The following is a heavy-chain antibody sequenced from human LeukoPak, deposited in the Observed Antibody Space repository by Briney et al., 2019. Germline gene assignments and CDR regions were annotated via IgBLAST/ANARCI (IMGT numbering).Heavy chain of an antibody. J-gene: IGHJ4*02. CDR2: ISFDGSNK. Sequence: PGRSLRLSCAASGFTFSSYTIHWVRQAPGKGLERVAVISFDGSNKYYADSVKGRFSISRDNSKSTLYLQMNSLGAEDTVVYYCARGGNPRDGPDYWGQGTLVTVSS. V-gene: IGHV3-30-3*01. CDR3: ARGGNPRDGPDY. D-gene: IGHD4-23*01. CDR1: GFTFSSYT.